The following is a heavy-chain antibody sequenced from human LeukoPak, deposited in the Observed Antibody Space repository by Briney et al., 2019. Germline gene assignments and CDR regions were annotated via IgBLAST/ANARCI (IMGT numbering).Heavy chain of an antibody. J-gene: IGHJ6*03. CDR3: ARVGTTNYYFYYMDV. CDR1: GFTFSTYT. V-gene: IGHV3-48*04. CDR2: VSSSGGTI. D-gene: IGHD2-2*01. Sequence: GGSLRLSCAASGFTFSTYTMNWVRQAPGKGLDWVSYVSSSGGTIYYADSVKGRFTISRDNAKNSLYLQMNSLRAEDTAVYYCARVGTTNYYFYYMDVWGKGTTVTVSS.